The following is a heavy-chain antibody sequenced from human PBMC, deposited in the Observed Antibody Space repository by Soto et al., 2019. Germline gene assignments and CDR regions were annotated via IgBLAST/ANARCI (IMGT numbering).Heavy chain of an antibody. D-gene: IGHD2-2*01. CDR1: GFTFSSYG. CDR3: ARDYLVVPHRVIDY. CDR2: IWYDGSNK. V-gene: IGHV3-33*01. Sequence: QVQLVESGGGVVQPGRSLRLSCAASGFTFSSYGMHWVRQAPGKGLEWVAVIWYDGSNKYYADSVKGRFTNSRDNSKNTLYLQMNRLRAEDTAVYSCARDYLVVPHRVIDYWGQGTLVTVSS. J-gene: IGHJ4*02.